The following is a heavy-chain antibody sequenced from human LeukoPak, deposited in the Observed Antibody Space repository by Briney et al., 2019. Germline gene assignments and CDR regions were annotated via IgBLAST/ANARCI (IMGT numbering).Heavy chain of an antibody. CDR2: ISAYNGNT. V-gene: IGHV1-18*01. Sequence: GASVKVSCKASGYTFTSYGITWVRQAPGQGLEWMGWISAYNGNTNYAQILQGRVTMTTDTSTSTAYMELRSLRSDDTAVYYCARGSPLFNYDILNGYYLLSYWGQGTLVTVSS. CDR1: GYTFTSYG. CDR3: ARGSPLFNYDILNGYYLLSY. J-gene: IGHJ4*02. D-gene: IGHD3-9*01.